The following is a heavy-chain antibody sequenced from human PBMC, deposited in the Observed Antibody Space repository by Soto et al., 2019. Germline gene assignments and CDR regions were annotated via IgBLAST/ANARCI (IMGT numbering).Heavy chain of an antibody. CDR2: ISWNSGSL. J-gene: IGHJ6*03. CDR1: GFTFDDYA. Sequence: GGSLRLSCAASGFTFDDYAMHWVRQAPGKGLEWVSGISWNSGSLGYADSVKGRFTISRDNAKNSLYLQMNSLRAEDTALYYCAKDYWSFLGCMDVWGKGTTVTVSS. V-gene: IGHV3-9*01. CDR3: AKDYWSFLGCMDV. D-gene: IGHD2-8*02.